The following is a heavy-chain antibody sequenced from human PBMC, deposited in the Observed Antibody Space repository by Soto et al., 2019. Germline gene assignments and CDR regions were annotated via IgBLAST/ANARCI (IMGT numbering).Heavy chain of an antibody. J-gene: IGHJ5*02. Sequence: QVQLVESGGGVVQPGTSLRVSCAASGFSVSSSGMHWVRQVPGKGLEWVAMISHNGNSQHYGDSVRGRFTISRDTSKNTMYLQMNSLRTEDTAIYYCAKDWRSNGLFNWFDPWGQGTLVTVSS. CDR2: ISHNGNSQ. V-gene: IGHV3-30*18. CDR3: AKDWRSNGLFNWFDP. D-gene: IGHD2-8*01. CDR1: GFSVSSSG.